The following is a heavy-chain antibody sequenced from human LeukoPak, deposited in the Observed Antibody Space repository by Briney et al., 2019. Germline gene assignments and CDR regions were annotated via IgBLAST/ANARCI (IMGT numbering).Heavy chain of an antibody. CDR3: ARNGWQLWQYYFDY. Sequence: SETLSLTCAVYGGSFSGYYWSWIRQPPGKGLEWIGEINHSGSTNYNPSLKSRVTISVDTSKNQFSLELSSVTAADTAVYYCARNGWQLWQYYFDYWGQGTLVTVSS. J-gene: IGHJ4*02. CDR1: GGSFSGYY. D-gene: IGHD5-18*01. V-gene: IGHV4-34*01. CDR2: INHSGST.